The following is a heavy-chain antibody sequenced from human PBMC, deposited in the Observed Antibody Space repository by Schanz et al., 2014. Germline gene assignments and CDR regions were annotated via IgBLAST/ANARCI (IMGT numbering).Heavy chain of an antibody. D-gene: IGHD3-22*01. CDR3: AKDPSHGDYDYYFDY. Sequence: EVQLLDSGGGLVQPGGSLRLSCAASGFTFSTYAMSWVRQAPGKGLEWVSAISGSGGSTYYADSVKGRFTISRDNSKNTLYLQMNSLKAEDTAVYYCAKDPSHGDYDYYFDYWGQGALVTVSS. CDR1: GFTFSTYA. V-gene: IGHV3-23*01. J-gene: IGHJ4*02. CDR2: ISGSGGST.